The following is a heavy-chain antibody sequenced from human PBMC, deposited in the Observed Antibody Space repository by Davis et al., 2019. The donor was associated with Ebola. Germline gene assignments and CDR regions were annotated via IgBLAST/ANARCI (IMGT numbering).Heavy chain of an antibody. D-gene: IGHD3-3*01. CDR2: ISGSGGNT. Sequence: GGSLRLSCADSVITFSSYAMTWVRPAPGKGLEWVSAISGSGGNTYYAGSVKGRFTVSRDNSKKTMYLQMNSLRAEDTAVYYCARSGLSFGVVKYHYGMDVWGKGTTVTVSS. CDR3: ARSGLSFGVVKYHYGMDV. V-gene: IGHV3-23*01. CDR1: VITFSSYA. J-gene: IGHJ6*04.